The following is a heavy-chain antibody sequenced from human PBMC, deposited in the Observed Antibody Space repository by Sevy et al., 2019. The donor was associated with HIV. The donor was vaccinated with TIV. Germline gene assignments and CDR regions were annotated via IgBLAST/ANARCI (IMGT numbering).Heavy chain of an antibody. CDR1: GFTFDDYG. J-gene: IGHJ4*02. CDR2: ISWNGANI. V-gene: IGHV3-9*01. D-gene: IGHD3-22*01. CDR3: AKGNTQSLYDSSEYRLPLGFDY. Sequence: GGSLRLSCAASGFTFDDYGMHWVRQAPGKGLEWVSGISWNGANIVYADSVEGRFTISRDNAKNSLYLQMNSLTAEDTALYYWAKGNTQSLYDSSEYRLPLGFDYWGQGTLVTVSS.